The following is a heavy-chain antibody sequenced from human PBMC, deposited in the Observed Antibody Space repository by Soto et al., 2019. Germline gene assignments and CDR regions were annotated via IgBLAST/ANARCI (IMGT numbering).Heavy chain of an antibody. CDR3: ARRGSSGWYENFDY. J-gene: IGHJ4*03. V-gene: IGHV4-39*01. CDR2: IYYSGST. D-gene: IGHD6-19*01. CDR1: GGNIGNISSY. Sequence: SQTLPLSSTVPGGNIGNISSYRGSIRQPPGKGLEWIGSIYYSGSTYYNPSLKSRVTISVDTSKNQFSLKLSSVTAADTAVYYCARRGSSGWYENFDYWGQGTMVTVSS.